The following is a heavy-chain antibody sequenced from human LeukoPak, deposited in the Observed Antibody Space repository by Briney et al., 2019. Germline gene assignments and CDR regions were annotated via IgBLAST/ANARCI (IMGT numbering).Heavy chain of an antibody. V-gene: IGHV1-46*01. Sequence: ASLNVSCKASGYIFTSHYVHWLRQAPGQGLEWMAIIDGSRGDSRFAQKFQGRFTTTRDTSTSTVYMELRSLRSEDTALYFCARAPGPGHSSGFFDAWGQGTLVTVSS. CDR2: IDGSRGDS. D-gene: IGHD6-25*01. CDR3: ARAPGPGHSSGFFDA. J-gene: IGHJ4*02. CDR1: GYIFTSHY.